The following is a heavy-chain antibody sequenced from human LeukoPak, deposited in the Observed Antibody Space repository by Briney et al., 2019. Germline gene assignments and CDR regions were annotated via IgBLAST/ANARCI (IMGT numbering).Heavy chain of an antibody. CDR2: IKSKTDGGTI. V-gene: IGHV3-15*01. D-gene: IGHD3-22*01. CDR1: GFTFSNAW. J-gene: IGHJ4*02. CDR3: TTGVRDSSGYYNFDY. Sequence: GGSLRLSCAASGFTFSNAWMNWVRQSPGKGLEWVGRIKSKTDGGTIDYGAPVKGRFTISRDDSKNTLFLQMNSLKVEDTAMYHCTTGVRDSSGYYNFDYWGQGTLVTVSS.